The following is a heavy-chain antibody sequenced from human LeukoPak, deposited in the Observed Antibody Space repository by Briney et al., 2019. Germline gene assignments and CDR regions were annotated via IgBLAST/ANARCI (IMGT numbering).Heavy chain of an antibody. CDR2: IKQDGSEK. D-gene: IGHD3-10*01. V-gene: IGHV3-7*01. Sequence: GGSPRLSCAASGFIFSMYWMSWVRQAPGKGLEWVANIKQDGSEKYYVDSVKGRFTISRDNAKNSLYLQMNSLGAEDTAVYYCARVGLLWFGETIHWGQGTLVTVSS. CDR1: GFIFSMYW. J-gene: IGHJ4*02. CDR3: ARVGLLWFGETIH.